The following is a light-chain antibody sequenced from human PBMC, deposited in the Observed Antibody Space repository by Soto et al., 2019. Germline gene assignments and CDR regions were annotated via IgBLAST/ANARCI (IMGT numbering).Light chain of an antibody. CDR1: QDISSY. V-gene: IGKV1-9*01. J-gene: IGKJ3*01. Sequence: DIQLTQSPSFLSASVGDTVTITCRASQDISSYLAWYQQKPGKAPKLLIYAASSLQSGVPSRFSGSGSGTEFTLRISRLQPEDFATYYCQQLNTYLVTFGPGTKVDIK. CDR2: AAS. CDR3: QQLNTYLVT.